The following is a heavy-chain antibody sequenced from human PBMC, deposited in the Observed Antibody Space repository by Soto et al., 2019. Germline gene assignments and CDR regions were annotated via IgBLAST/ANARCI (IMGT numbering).Heavy chain of an antibody. V-gene: IGHV3-30-3*01. CDR1: GFIFTAYQ. J-gene: IGHJ4*02. CDR2: TPD. CDR3: AREIGGTATDF. D-gene: IGHD2-15*01. Sequence: PGGSLRLSCVASGFIFTAYQMHCVRQAPGKGLEWVGTPDTRAEFVEGRFTISRDNSRNTLYLEMTNLRPEDTAVYFCAREIGGTATDFWGQGTMVTVSS.